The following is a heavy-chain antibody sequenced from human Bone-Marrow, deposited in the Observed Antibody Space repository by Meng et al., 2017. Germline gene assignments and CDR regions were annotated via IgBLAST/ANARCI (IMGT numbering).Heavy chain of an antibody. V-gene: IGHV3-21*01. CDR2: ISSSSSYI. J-gene: IGHJ4*02. Sequence: ETLSLTCAASGLSFSTFWMNWVRRAPGKGLEWVSSISSSSSYIYYADSVKGRFTISRDNAKNSLYLQMNSLRAEDTAVYYCARGAENFDYWGQGTLVTVSS. CDR1: GLSFSTFW. D-gene: IGHD6-19*01. CDR3: ARGAENFDY.